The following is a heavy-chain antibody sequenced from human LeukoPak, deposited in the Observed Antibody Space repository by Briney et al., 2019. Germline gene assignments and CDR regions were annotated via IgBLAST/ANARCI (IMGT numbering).Heavy chain of an antibody. V-gene: IGHV3-11*04. CDR3: ARGNTTVTTIDI. Sequence: GGSLRLSCAVSAFTFSDYYMSWIRQAPGKGLEWVSYIGSSANSIYYADSVKGRFTISRDNANNSLYLQMNSLRAEDTAVYYCARGNTTVTTIDIWGQGTLVTVSS. D-gene: IGHD4-11*01. CDR2: IGSSANSI. CDR1: AFTFSDYY. J-gene: IGHJ3*02.